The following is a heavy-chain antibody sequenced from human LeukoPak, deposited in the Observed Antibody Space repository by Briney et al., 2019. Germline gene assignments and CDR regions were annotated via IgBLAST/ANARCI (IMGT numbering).Heavy chain of an antibody. CDR1: GYSISSGYY. CDR3: ARDGGYSYGNDY. J-gene: IGHJ4*02. Sequence: PSETLSLTCTVSGYSISSGYYWGWIRQPPGKGLEWIGSIYHSGSTYYNPSLKSRVTISVDTSKNQFSLKLSSVTAADTAVYYCARDGGYSYGNDYWGQGTLVTVSS. V-gene: IGHV4-38-2*02. D-gene: IGHD5-18*01. CDR2: IYHSGST.